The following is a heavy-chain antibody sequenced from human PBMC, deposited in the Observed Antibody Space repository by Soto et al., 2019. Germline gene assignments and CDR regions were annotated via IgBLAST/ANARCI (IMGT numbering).Heavy chain of an antibody. Sequence: GGSLRLSCAASGFTFSSYGMHWVRQAPGKGLEWVAVIWYDGSNKYYADSVKGRFTISRDNSKNTLYLQMNSLRAEDTAVYYCVRRGYSYGYRGYYYYGMDVWGQGTTVTVSS. CDR3: VRRGYSYGYRGYYYYGMDV. V-gene: IGHV3-33*01. D-gene: IGHD5-18*01. J-gene: IGHJ6*02. CDR1: GFTFSSYG. CDR2: IWYDGSNK.